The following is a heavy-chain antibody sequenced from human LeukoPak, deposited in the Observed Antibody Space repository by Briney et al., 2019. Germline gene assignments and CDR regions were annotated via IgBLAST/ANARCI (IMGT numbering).Heavy chain of an antibody. D-gene: IGHD5-18*01. CDR1: GGSISSGAWH. CDR2: ISNGGTT. V-gene: IGHV4-39*01. J-gene: IGHJ4*02. CDR3: ARSPWLHDSR. Sequence: SETLSLTCTVSGGSISSGAWHWGWVRQPPGKGLEWIGSISNGGTTYYNPSLKSRVTISTDTPKNQFSLRLSSVTAADTAVYYCARSPWLHDSRWGQGTLVTVSS.